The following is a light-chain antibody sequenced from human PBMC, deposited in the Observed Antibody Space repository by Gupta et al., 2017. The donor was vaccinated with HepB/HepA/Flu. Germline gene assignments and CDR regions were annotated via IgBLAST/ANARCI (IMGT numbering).Light chain of an antibody. J-gene: IGLJ2*01. CDR3: QSYDSSLSGSKV. Sequence: QSVLTQPLSVSGAPGQRVTISCTGCSSNIGAGYDVHWYQQLPGTAPKLLIYGNSNRPSGVPDRFSGSKSDTSASLAITGLQAEDEADYYCQSYDSSLSGSKVFGGGTKLTVL. CDR2: GNS. V-gene: IGLV1-40*01. CDR1: SSNIGAGYD.